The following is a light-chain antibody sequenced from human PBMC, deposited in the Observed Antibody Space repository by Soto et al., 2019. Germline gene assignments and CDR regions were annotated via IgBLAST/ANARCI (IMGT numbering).Light chain of an antibody. CDR2: DIS. Sequence: EIVMTQSPATLSVSPGERATLSCRASQSVSSNLAWYQQKPGQAPSLLIYDISARATGIPTRFSGSGSGTEFTLTISSLQSEDFAFYYCQQYNDWPLTFGGGTKVEI. CDR1: QSVSSN. V-gene: IGKV3D-15*01. CDR3: QQYNDWPLT. J-gene: IGKJ4*01.